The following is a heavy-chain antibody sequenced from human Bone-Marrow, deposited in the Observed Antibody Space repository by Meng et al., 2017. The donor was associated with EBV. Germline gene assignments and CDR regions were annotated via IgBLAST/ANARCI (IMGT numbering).Heavy chain of an antibody. CDR2: TYYRSKWYN. Sequence: VRLPQPGPGLWKPSQTPSLTCAISGDSGSGKSAAWNWIRQSQSRGLEWLGRTYYRSKWYNDYAVSVKSRITINPDTSKKQFSLQLNSVTPEDTAVYYCAREVHYYDSSGPLDYWGQGTLVTVSS. CDR3: AREVHYYDSSGPLDY. CDR1: GDSGSGKSAA. V-gene: IGHV6-1*01. D-gene: IGHD3-22*01. J-gene: IGHJ4*02.